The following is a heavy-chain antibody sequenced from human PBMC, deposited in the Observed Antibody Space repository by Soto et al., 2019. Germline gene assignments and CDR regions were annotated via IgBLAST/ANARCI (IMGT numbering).Heavy chain of an antibody. Sequence: QVQLQESGPGLVKPSQTLSLTCTVSGGSISGGVYYWSWIRQPPGKGLEWIGYIFDSGRTYYNPSLNSRVTISVDTSKTQFSLRLSSVTAADTAVYYCAREIIPLTTDWYFDLWGRGTLFTVSS. J-gene: IGHJ2*01. V-gene: IGHV4-30-4*01. CDR2: IFDSGRT. D-gene: IGHD4-17*01. CDR3: AREIIPLTTDWYFDL. CDR1: GGSISGGVYY.